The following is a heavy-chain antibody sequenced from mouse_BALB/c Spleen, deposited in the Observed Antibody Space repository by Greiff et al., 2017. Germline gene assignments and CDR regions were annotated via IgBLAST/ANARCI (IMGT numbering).Heavy chain of an antibody. CDR3: ARGARAILYAMDY. CDR1: GYTFTDYN. CDR2: IYPYNGGT. D-gene: IGHD3-1*01. J-gene: IGHJ4*01. V-gene: IGHV1S29*02. Sequence: VQLQQSGPELVKPGASVKISCKASGYTFTDYNMHWVKQSHGKSLEWIGYIYPYNGGTGYNQKFKSKATLTVDNSSSTAYMELRSLTSEDSAVYYCARGARAILYAMDYWGQGTSVTVSS.